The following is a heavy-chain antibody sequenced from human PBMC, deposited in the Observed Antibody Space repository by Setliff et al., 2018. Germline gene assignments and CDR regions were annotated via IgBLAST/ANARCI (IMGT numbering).Heavy chain of an antibody. CDR2: ISPYSGNS. Sequence: ASVKVSCKASGYTFSDYGVSWVRQAPGQGLEWLGWISPYSGNSYSAPKFQGRLFLTTDTSAATAYLDLRSLRSDDTAVYFCSRLVRFCTRTACQRLSGDEYWGQGTLVTVSS. D-gene: IGHD6-13*01. CDR3: SRLVRFCTRTACQRLSGDEY. J-gene: IGHJ4*02. CDR1: GYTFSDYG. V-gene: IGHV1-18*01.